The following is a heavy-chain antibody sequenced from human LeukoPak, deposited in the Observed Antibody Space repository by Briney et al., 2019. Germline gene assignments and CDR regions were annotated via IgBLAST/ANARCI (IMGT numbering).Heavy chain of an antibody. Sequence: GGSLRLSCAASGFTFDDYGMSWVRQAPGKGLEWVSGINWNGGSTGYADSVKGRFTISRDNAKNSLYLQMNSLRAEGTALYHCAKSHYGGSFDYWGQGTLVTVSS. CDR3: AKSHYGGSFDY. CDR2: INWNGGST. D-gene: IGHD2-15*01. CDR1: GFTFDDYG. V-gene: IGHV3-20*01. J-gene: IGHJ4*02.